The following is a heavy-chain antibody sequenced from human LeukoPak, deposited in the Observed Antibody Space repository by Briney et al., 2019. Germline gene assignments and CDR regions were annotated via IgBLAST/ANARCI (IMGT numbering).Heavy chain of an antibody. V-gene: IGHV3-23*01. CDR3: AKGYYYDSSGNPPLDY. CDR2: ISGSGGST. D-gene: IGHD3-22*01. CDR1: GFTFTTYW. J-gene: IGHJ4*02. Sequence: GGSLRLSCAASGFTFTTYWMHWVRQAPGKGLEWVSVISGSGGSTYYADSVKGRFTISRDNSKNTLYLQMNSLRAEDTAVYYCAKGYYYDSSGNPPLDYWGQGTLVTVSS.